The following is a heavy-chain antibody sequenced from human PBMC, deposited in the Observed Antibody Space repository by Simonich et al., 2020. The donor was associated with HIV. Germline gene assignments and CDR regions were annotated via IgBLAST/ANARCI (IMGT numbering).Heavy chain of an antibody. J-gene: IGHJ3*02. Sequence: QVQLQQWGAGLLKSSETLSLTCAVYGGSFSGYYWSWIRQPPGKGLEWLGEITYSGSTNNNPSLKSRVTISVDTSKSQFSLKLKSVTAADTAVYYCAREVGYYPPHLEENNAFDIWGQGTMVTVSS. D-gene: IGHD3-10*01. V-gene: IGHV4-34*01. CDR3: AREVGYYPPHLEENNAFDI. CDR1: GGSFSGYY. CDR2: ITYSGST.